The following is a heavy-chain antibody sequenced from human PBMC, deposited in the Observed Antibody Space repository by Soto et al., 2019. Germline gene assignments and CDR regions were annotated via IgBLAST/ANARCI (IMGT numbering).Heavy chain of an antibody. CDR2: IIPIFGTP. V-gene: IGHV1-69*05. D-gene: IGHD1-26*01. CDR1: GGTSRNYV. CDR3: ARSSGQWELPFDP. J-gene: IGHJ5*02. Sequence: GASVKVSCKDSGGTSRNYVISWVRQAPGQGLEWMGGIIPIFGTPTYAQKFQGWVTMTRDTSISTAYMELSRLRSDDTAVYYCARSSGQWELPFDPWGQGTLVTVSS.